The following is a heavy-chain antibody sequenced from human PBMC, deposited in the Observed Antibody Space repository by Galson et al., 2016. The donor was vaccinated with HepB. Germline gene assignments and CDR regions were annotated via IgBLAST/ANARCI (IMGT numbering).Heavy chain of an antibody. J-gene: IGHJ4*02. Sequence: SETLSLTCTVSGGSIRSYYWSWIRQPPGKGLEWIGHIYYGGSTNYNPSLKSRVTISVDTSKNQFSLKVSSVTAADTAVYYCARGGDPDYFDYWGQGTLVTVSS. D-gene: IGHD2-21*02. CDR1: GGSIRSYY. CDR2: IYYGGST. V-gene: IGHV4-59*01. CDR3: ARGGDPDYFDY.